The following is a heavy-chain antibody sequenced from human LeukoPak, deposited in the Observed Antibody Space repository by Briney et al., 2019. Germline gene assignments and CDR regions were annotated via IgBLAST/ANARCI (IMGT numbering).Heavy chain of an antibody. CDR1: GFTFSNYA. Sequence: GRSLRLSCAASGFTFSNYAMHWVRQAPGKGLEWVAVISYDGSNKYYADSVKGRFTISRDNSKNTLYLQMNSLRAEDTAVYYCAKHKTAYCSGGSCYFTREAYYYYYGMDVWGQGTTVTVSS. CDR3: AKHKTAYCSGGSCYFTREAYYYYYGMDV. CDR2: ISYDGSNK. D-gene: IGHD2-15*01. V-gene: IGHV3-30*18. J-gene: IGHJ6*02.